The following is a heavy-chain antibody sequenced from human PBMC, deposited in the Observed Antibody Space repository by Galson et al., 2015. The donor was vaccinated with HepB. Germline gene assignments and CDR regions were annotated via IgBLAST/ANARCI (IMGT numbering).Heavy chain of an antibody. CDR2: INTNTGNP. J-gene: IGHJ5*02. Sequence: SVKVSCKASRYIFTNYPINWVRQAPGQGLEWMGWINTNTGNPTYAQGFTGRFVFSLDTSVSTAYLQISSLKAEDTAIYYCARTPDYGSGSYYNAWFDPWGQGTLVTASS. D-gene: IGHD3-10*01. CDR3: ARTPDYGSGSYYNAWFDP. V-gene: IGHV7-4-1*02. CDR1: RYIFTNYP.